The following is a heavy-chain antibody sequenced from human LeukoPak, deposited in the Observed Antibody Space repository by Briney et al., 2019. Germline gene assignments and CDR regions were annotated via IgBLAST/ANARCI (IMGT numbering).Heavy chain of an antibody. Sequence: GASVKVSCKASGYTFTGYYMHWVRQAPGQGLEWMGWINPNSGGTNYAQKFQGRVTMTRDTSISTAYMELSRLRSDDTAVYYCAREHRPPYSSGWYGLPEIFFDYWGQGTLVTVSS. CDR1: GYTFTGYY. CDR2: INPNSGGT. V-gene: IGHV1-2*02. J-gene: IGHJ4*02. D-gene: IGHD6-19*01. CDR3: AREHRPPYSSGWYGLPEIFFDY.